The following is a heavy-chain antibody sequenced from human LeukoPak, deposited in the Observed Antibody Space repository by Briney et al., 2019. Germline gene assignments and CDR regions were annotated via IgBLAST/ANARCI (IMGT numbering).Heavy chain of an antibody. Sequence: GASVKVSRKASGYTFTGYYMFWVRQAPGQGLEWMGWINPNTGATKYGQNFQGRVTLTRDTSIRTTFMELSSLRSDDTAVYYCARDERYCNGDNHYPDLGYWGQGTLVTVSS. D-gene: IGHD2-15*01. J-gene: IGHJ4*02. CDR1: GYTFTGYY. V-gene: IGHV1-2*02. CDR2: INPNTGAT. CDR3: ARDERYCNGDNHYPDLGY.